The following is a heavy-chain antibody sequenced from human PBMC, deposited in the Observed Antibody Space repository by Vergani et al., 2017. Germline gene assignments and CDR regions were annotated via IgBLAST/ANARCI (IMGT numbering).Heavy chain of an antibody. V-gene: IGHV4-59*01. CDR1: GGSISSYY. Sequence: QVQLQESGPGLVKPSETLSLTCTVSGGSISSYYWSWIRQPPGKGLEWIGYIYYSGSTNYNPSLKSRVTISVDTSKNQFSLKLSSVTAADTAVYYCARDKTYYYDSSGYSHDAFDIWGQGTMVTVSS. CDR3: ARDKTYYYDSSGYSHDAFDI. J-gene: IGHJ3*02. D-gene: IGHD3-22*01. CDR2: IYYSGST.